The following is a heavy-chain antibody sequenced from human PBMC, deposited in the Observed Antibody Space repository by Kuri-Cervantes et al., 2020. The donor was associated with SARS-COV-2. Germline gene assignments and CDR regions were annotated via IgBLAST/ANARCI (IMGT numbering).Heavy chain of an antibody. CDR2: INPNSGGT. CDR1: GYTFTGYY. J-gene: IGHJ3*02. V-gene: IGHV1-2*06. CDR3: ARDPGGLDAFDI. D-gene: IGHD4-23*01. Sequence: ASVKGSCKASGYTFTGYYMHWVRQAPGQGLEWMGRINPNSGGTNYAQKFQGRVTMTRDTSISTAYMELSRLRSDDTAVYYCARDPGGLDAFDIWGQGTMVTVSS.